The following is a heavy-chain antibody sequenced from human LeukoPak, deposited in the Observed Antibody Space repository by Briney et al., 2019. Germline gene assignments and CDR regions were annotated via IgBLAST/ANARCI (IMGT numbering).Heavy chain of an antibody. J-gene: IGHJ6*03. Sequence: GGSLILSCVASAFTLISDWMHWVHQAPAKVLVWVSRINGDGSSTNYADSMNRRFTTARDYAKNSLYMQMNSMRAEDTAVYYCARDRAYDYYYYYYMDVWGKGTTGTVSS. CDR3: ARDRAYDYYYYYYMDV. CDR1: AFTLISDW. CDR2: INGDGSST. D-gene: IGHD2-8*01. V-gene: IGHV3-74*01.